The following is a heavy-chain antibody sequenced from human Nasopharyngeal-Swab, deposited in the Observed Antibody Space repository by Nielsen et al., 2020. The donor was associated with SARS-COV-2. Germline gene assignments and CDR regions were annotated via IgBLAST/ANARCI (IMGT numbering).Heavy chain of an antibody. Sequence: GESLKISCAASGFTFSSYGMHWVRQAPGKGLEWVAVISYDGSNKYYADSVKGRFTISRDNSKNTLYLQMNSLRAGDTAVYYCAKSAGRLLWFGELSPFFDYWGQGTLVTVSS. J-gene: IGHJ4*02. D-gene: IGHD3-10*01. CDR2: ISYDGSNK. CDR1: GFTFSSYG. CDR3: AKSAGRLLWFGELSPFFDY. V-gene: IGHV3-30*18.